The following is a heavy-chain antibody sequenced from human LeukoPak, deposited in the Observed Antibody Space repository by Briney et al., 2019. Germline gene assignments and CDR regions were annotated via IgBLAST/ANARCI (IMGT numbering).Heavy chain of an antibody. CDR1: GFTFTKYW. V-gene: IGHV3-7*01. CDR3: TRLNYDFWSGVWEGYYMDV. CDR2: IRDDGSEK. D-gene: IGHD3-3*01. Sequence: GGSLRLSCAASGFTFTKYWMTWVRQAPGKGLEWVANIRDDGSEKYYVDSVKGRFTISRDNAKNSLYLRMNSLRAEDTAVYYCTRLNYDFWSGVWEGYYMDVWGKGTTVTVSS. J-gene: IGHJ6*03.